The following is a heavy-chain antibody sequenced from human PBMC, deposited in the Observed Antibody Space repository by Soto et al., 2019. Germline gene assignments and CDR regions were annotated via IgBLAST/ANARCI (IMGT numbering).Heavy chain of an antibody. CDR3: ARDLTPGIAAAGFDY. D-gene: IGHD6-13*01. J-gene: IGHJ4*02. CDR1: GYTFTSYA. CDR2: INAGNGNT. V-gene: IGHV1-3*01. Sequence: ASVKVSCKASGYTFTSYAMHWVRQAPGQRLEWMGWINAGNGNTKYSQKFQGRVTITRDTSASTAYMEPSSLRSEDTAVYYCARDLTPGIAAAGFDYWGQGTLVTVSS.